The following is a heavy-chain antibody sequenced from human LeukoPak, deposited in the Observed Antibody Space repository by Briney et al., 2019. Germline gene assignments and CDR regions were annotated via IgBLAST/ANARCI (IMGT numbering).Heavy chain of an antibody. CDR1: GGTFSSYA. V-gene: IGHV1-69*04. Sequence: SVKVSCKASGGTFSSYAISWVRQAPGQGLEWMGRIIPILGIANYAQKFQGRVTITADKSTSTAYMELSSLRSEDTAVYYCAREGSYGLTGGHYFDYWGQGTLVTVPS. D-gene: IGHD5-18*01. CDR3: AREGSYGLTGGHYFDY. J-gene: IGHJ4*02. CDR2: IIPILGIA.